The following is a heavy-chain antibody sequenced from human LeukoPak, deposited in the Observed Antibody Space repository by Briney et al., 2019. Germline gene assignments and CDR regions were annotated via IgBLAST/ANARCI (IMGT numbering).Heavy chain of an antibody. CDR2: ISGSGGST. Sequence: PGGSLRLSCAASGFTFSSYAMSWVRQAPGKGLEWVSAISGSGGSTYYADSVKGRFTIPRDNSKNTLYLQMNSLRAEDTAVYYCAKDQVVVAATEVPEFDYWGQGTLVTVSS. CDR3: AKDQVVVAATEVPEFDY. V-gene: IGHV3-23*01. D-gene: IGHD2-15*01. J-gene: IGHJ4*02. CDR1: GFTFSSYA.